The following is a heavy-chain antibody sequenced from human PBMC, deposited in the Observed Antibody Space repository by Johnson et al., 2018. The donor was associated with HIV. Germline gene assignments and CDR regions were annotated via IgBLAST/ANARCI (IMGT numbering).Heavy chain of an antibody. CDR3: ANSRVEARYSSGWGRLVKPDDAFDI. CDR1: GFTFSSYG. CDR2: IRYDGSNK. V-gene: IGHV3-30*02. D-gene: IGHD6-19*01. Sequence: VQLVESGGGVVQPGGSLRLSCAASGFTFSSYGMHWVRQAPGKGLEWVAFIRYDGSNKYYADSVKGRFTISRDNSKNTLYLQMNSLRAEDTAVYYCANSRVEARYSSGWGRLVKPDDAFDIWGQGTMVTVSS. J-gene: IGHJ3*02.